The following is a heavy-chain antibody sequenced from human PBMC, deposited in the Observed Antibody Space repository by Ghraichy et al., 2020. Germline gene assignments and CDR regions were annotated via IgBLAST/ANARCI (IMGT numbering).Heavy chain of an antibody. CDR1: GFTFSDYY. J-gene: IGHJ6*02. Sequence: LSITCAASGFTFSDYYMSWIRQAPGKGLEWVSYISGTGRNTYYAGSVEGRFTISRDNAKNSLYLQMNSLRAEDTAVYYCVRESNSGMDVWGQGTTVTVSS. D-gene: IGHD4-11*01. V-gene: IGHV3-11*01. CDR3: VRESNSGMDV. CDR2: ISGTGRNT.